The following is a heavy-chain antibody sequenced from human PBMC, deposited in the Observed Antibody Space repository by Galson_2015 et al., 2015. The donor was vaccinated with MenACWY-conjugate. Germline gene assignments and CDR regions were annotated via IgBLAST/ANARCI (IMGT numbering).Heavy chain of an antibody. CDR1: GYYFTSYW. D-gene: IGHD4-17*01. CDR3: ARHPPGWRCMDV. J-gene: IGHJ6*02. V-gene: IGHV5-51*01. CDR2: ISPGDSNT. Sequence: QSGAEVKQPGESLKISCKGSGYYFTSYWIAWVRQIPGKGLEWMGLISPGDSNTRYSPSFQGQVTISADKSISTAYLQWSSLKASDTAMYYCARHPPGWRCMDVWGQGTTVPVSS.